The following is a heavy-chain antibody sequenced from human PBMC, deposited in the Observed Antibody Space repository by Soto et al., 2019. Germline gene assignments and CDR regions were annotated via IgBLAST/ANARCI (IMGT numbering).Heavy chain of an antibody. V-gene: IGHV4-59*11. D-gene: IGHD5-12*01. CDR3: ARVNSGYDYSYYYYMDV. CDR2: IYYSGST. J-gene: IGHJ6*03. Sequence: SETLSLTCTVAGGTISSHYWRCIRQPPGKGLEWIGYIYYSGSTNYNPSLKSRVTISVDTSKNQFSLKLSSVTAADTAVYYCARVNSGYDYSYYYYMDVWGKGTTVTVSS. CDR1: GGTISSHY.